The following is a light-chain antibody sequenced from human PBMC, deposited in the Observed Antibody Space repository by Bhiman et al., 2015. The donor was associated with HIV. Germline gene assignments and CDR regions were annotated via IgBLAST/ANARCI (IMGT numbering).Light chain of an antibody. Sequence: QSALTQPASVSGSPGQSITISCTGTSSDVGDYSYVSWYQQHPGKAPKLIISEVNKRPSGVPDRFSGSKSGNTASLTVSGLQAEDEADYYCSSYRVFGGGTKLTVL. J-gene: IGLJ3*02. CDR2: EVN. V-gene: IGLV2-8*01. CDR1: SSDVGDYSY. CDR3: SSYRV.